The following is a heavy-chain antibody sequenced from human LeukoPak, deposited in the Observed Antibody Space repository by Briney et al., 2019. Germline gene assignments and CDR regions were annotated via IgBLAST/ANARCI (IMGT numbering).Heavy chain of an antibody. J-gene: IGHJ4*02. D-gene: IGHD2-2*01. CDR1: GFTFSTYW. CDR2: INQDGSDK. Sequence: GRSLRLPCAASGFTFSTYWMSWVRRPPGKGREWGANINQDGSDKFYVESVKGRFTISRDNAKNSMYLQMNSLRAEDTAVYYCARVLPVASRDYWGEGTLVTVSS. CDR3: ARVLPVASRDY. V-gene: IGHV3-7*01.